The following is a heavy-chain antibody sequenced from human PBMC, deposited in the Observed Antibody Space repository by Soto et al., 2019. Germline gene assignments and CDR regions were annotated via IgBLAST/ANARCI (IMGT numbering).Heavy chain of an antibody. CDR2: INPFDGSR. J-gene: IGHJ4*02. Sequence: SVKVSCKASGYIFTSYYIHWVRQAPGQGLEWMGWINPFDGSRMFAQSFQGRVTMTRDTSTSTVYMEVSSLRSEDTAVYYCSRVDPGETSPFDHWGQGTLVTVSS. V-gene: IGHV1-46*03. CDR3: SRVDPGETSPFDH. CDR1: GYIFTSYY. D-gene: IGHD3-10*01.